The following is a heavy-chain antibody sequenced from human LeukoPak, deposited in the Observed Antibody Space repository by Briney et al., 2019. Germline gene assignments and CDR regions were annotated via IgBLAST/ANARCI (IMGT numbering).Heavy chain of an antibody. CDR1: GGSFCGYY. Sequence: IPSETLSLTCAVYGGSFCGYYWSWIRQPPGKGLEWIGEINHSGSTNYNPSLKSRVTISVDTSKNQFSLKLSSVTAADTAVYYCATSTPRADWGQGTLVTVSS. CDR2: INHSGST. D-gene: IGHD2-2*01. J-gene: IGHJ4*02. CDR3: ATSTPRAD. V-gene: IGHV4-34*01.